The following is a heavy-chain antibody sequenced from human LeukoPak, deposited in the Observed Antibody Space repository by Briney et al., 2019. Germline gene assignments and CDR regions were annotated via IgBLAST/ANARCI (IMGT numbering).Heavy chain of an antibody. J-gene: IGHJ4*02. D-gene: IGHD6-13*01. CDR1: GGSISSSSYY. CDR2: IYYSGST. V-gene: IGHV4-39*01. Sequence: SETLSLTCTVSGGSISSSSYYWGWIRQPPGKGLEWIGSIYYSGSTNYNPSLKSRVTISVDTSKNQFSLKLSSVTAADTAVYYCARHAYSSSWLDYWGQGTLVTVSS. CDR3: ARHAYSSSWLDY.